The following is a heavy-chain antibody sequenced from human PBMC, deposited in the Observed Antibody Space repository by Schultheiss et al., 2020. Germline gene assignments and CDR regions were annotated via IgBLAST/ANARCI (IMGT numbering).Heavy chain of an antibody. Sequence: ASVKVSCKASGYTFTSYYMHWVRQAPGQGLEWMGWINPNSGGTNYAQKLQGRVTMTTDTSTSTAYMELRSLRSDDTAVYYCARISSWYPNWFDPWGQGTLVNVYS. V-gene: IGHV1-2*02. CDR3: ARISSWYPNWFDP. J-gene: IGHJ5*02. D-gene: IGHD6-13*01. CDR2: INPNSGGT. CDR1: GYTFTSYY.